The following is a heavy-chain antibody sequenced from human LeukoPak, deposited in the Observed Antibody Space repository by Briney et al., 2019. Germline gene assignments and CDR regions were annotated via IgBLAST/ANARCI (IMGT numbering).Heavy chain of an antibody. CDR2: ISAYNGNT. J-gene: IGHJ4*02. CDR3: ARTGVTSMIAGY. Sequence: ASVKVSCKASGGTFSSYAISWVRQAPGQGLEWMGWISAYNGNTNYAQKLQGRVTMTTDTSTSTAYMELRSLRSDDTAVYYCARTGVTSMIAGYWGQGTLVTVSS. D-gene: IGHD3-22*01. CDR1: GGTFSSYA. V-gene: IGHV1-18*01.